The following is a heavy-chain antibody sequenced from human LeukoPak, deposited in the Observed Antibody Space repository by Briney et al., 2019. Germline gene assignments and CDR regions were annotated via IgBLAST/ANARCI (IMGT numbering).Heavy chain of an antibody. CDR1: GFTFSSHG. CDR3: ARDRGSSWYGPMDY. Sequence: PGGSLRLSCAASGFTFSSHGMHWVRQAPGKGLEWVVVIWSDGSNTYYADSVKGRFTISRDNSKNTLFLEMNSLRAEDTAVYYCARDRGSSWYGPMDYWSQGSLVTVYS. CDR2: IWSDGSNT. D-gene: IGHD6-13*01. V-gene: IGHV3-33*01. J-gene: IGHJ4*02.